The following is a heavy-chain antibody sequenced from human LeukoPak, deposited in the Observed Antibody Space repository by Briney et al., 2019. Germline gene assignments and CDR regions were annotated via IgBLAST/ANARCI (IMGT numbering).Heavy chain of an antibody. V-gene: IGHV3-21*01. Sequence: VGSLRLSCAASGFTFSSYSMNWVRQAPGKGLEWVSSISSSSSYIYYADSVKGRFTISRDNAKNSLYLQMNSLRAEDTAVYYCAREGDGYNPDYWGQGTLVTVSS. J-gene: IGHJ4*02. CDR2: ISSSSSYI. D-gene: IGHD5-24*01. CDR3: AREGDGYNPDY. CDR1: GFTFSSYS.